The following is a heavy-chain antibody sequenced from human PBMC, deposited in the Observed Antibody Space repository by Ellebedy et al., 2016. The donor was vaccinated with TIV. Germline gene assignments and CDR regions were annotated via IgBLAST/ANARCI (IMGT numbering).Heavy chain of an antibody. Sequence: MPSETLSLTCTVSGGSISSYYWSWIRQPPGKGLEWIGYIYYSGSTNYNPSLKSRVTISVDTSKNQFSLKLSSVTAADTAVYYCARTARYGSGSYWGQGTLVTVSS. J-gene: IGHJ4*02. V-gene: IGHV4-59*12. D-gene: IGHD3-10*01. CDR2: IYYSGST. CDR3: ARTARYGSGSY. CDR1: GGSISSYY.